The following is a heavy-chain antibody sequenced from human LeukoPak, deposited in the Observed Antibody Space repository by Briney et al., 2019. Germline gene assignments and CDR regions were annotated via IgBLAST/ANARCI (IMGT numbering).Heavy chain of an antibody. CDR3: AGTPLAGTGYFDY. D-gene: IGHD6-19*01. Sequence: ASVKASCKASRYTFTNYYMHWVRQAPGQGLEWMGIINPTGGSTRYAQKLQDRFTMTRDTSTSTVYMELSSLRSEDTAMYYCAGTPLAGTGYFDYWGQGGLGSVSS. CDR2: INPTGGST. J-gene: IGHJ4*02. V-gene: IGHV1-46*01. CDR1: RYTFTNYY.